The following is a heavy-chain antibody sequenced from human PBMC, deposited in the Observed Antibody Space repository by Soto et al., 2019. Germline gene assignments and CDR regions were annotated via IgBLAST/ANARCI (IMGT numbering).Heavy chain of an antibody. CDR2: IYYSGST. V-gene: IGHV4-31*03. CDR3: ARETSIAARSYFDY. J-gene: IGHJ4*02. D-gene: IGHD6-6*01. CDR1: GGSISSGGYY. Sequence: SETLSLTCTVSGGSISSGGYYWSWIRQHPGKGLEWIGYIYYSGSTYYNPSLKSRVTISVDTSKNQFSLKLSSVTAADTAVYYCARETSIAARSYFDYWGQGTLVTVSS.